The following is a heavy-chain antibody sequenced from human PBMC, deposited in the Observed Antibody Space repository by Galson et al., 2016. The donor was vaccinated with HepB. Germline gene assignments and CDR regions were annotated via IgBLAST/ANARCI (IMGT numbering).Heavy chain of an antibody. D-gene: IGHD3-16*01. CDR2: IYNSRTT. CDR3: ARVRYTLGGIQLIDH. J-gene: IGHJ4*02. V-gene: IGHV4-31*03. Sequence: TLSLTCSVSGGPISSGGHYWNWIRQHPGKGLEWIGFIYNSRTTYYNPSLESRVTISADTSKNQFSLRLTSVTAADTSVYYCARVRYTLGGIQLIDHWGQGSLVTVSS. CDR1: GGPISSGGHY.